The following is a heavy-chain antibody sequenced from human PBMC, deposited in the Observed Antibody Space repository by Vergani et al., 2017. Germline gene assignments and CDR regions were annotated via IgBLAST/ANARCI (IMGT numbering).Heavy chain of an antibody. CDR1: GGTFSSYA. Sequence: QVQLVQSGAEVKKPGSSVKVSCKASGGTFSSYAIIWVRQAPGQGLEWMGGIIPIFGTATYAQRFQGRVTITADESTSTAYMELSSLRSEDTAMYYCARGNGGKLHYYSYYGMDVWGQGTTVTVSS. CDR2: IIPIFGTA. D-gene: IGHD2-8*01. V-gene: IGHV1-69*12. CDR3: ARGNGGKLHYYSYYGMDV. J-gene: IGHJ6*02.